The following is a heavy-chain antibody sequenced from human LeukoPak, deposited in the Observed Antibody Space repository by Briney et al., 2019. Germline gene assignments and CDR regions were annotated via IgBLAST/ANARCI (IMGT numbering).Heavy chain of an antibody. D-gene: IGHD3-3*01. CDR2: IYYSGST. J-gene: IGHJ6*02. CDR1: GGSISSSSYY. Sequence: PSETLSLTCTVSGGSISSSSYYWGWIRQPPGKGLEWIGSIYYSGSTYYNPSLKSRVPISVDTSKNQFSLKLSSVTAADTAVYYCARLATDFGVVYYYYYGMDVWGQGTTVTVSS. V-gene: IGHV4-39*01. CDR3: ARLATDFGVVYYYYYGMDV.